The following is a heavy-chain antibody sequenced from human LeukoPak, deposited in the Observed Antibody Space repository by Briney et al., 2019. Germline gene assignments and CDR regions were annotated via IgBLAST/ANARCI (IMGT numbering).Heavy chain of an antibody. Sequence: PGESLKISCKGSGYSFPSYWITWVRQMPGKGLEWMGRIDPSDSYTNYSPSFQGHVTISADKSISTAYLQWSSLKASDTAMYFCARRVGSYEYFDYWGQGTLVTVSS. CDR2: IDPSDSYT. CDR1: GYSFPSYW. D-gene: IGHD3-10*01. J-gene: IGHJ4*02. CDR3: ARRVGSYEYFDY. V-gene: IGHV5-10-1*01.